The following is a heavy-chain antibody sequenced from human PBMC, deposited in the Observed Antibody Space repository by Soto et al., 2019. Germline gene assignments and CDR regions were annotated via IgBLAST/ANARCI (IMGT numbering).Heavy chain of an antibody. Sequence: PGGSLRLSCAASGFTFSSYSMNWVRQAPGKGLEWVSYISSSSSTIYYADSVKGRFTISRDNAKNSLYLQMNSLRDEDTAVYYCARDGNYYDGSGYYYFNYWGQGTLVTVSS. CDR1: GFTFSSYS. J-gene: IGHJ4*02. D-gene: IGHD3-22*01. V-gene: IGHV3-48*02. CDR2: ISSSSSTI. CDR3: ARDGNYYDGSGYYYFNY.